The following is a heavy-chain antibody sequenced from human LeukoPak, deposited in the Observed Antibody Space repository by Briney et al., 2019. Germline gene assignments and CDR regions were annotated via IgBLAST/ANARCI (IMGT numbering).Heavy chain of an antibody. CDR2: INHSGST. CDR1: GGSFSGYY. CDR3: ARDRPYCSSTSCDDAFDI. V-gene: IGHV4-34*01. Sequence: SETLSLTCAVYGGSFSGYYWSWIRQPPGKGLGWIGEINHSGSTNYSPSLKSRVTISVDTSKNQFSLKLSSVTAADTAVYYCARDRPYCSSTSCDDAFDIWGQGTMVTVSS. D-gene: IGHD2-2*01. J-gene: IGHJ3*02.